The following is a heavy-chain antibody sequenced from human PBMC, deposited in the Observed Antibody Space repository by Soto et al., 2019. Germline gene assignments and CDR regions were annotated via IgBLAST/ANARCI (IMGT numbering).Heavy chain of an antibody. CDR2: IYSGGYT. J-gene: IGHJ4*02. V-gene: IGHV3-53*01. CDR1: GFTVSNNY. CDR3: ATGRGGGGY. Sequence: EVQLVESGGGLIQPGGSLRLSCAVSGFTVSNNYMSWVRQAPGKGLEGVSVIYSGGYTAYGDSVKGRFTISRDNSKNTLSSQKKPMGAPHPAVFYCATGRGGGGYWGQGTLVTVSS. D-gene: IGHD3-10*01.